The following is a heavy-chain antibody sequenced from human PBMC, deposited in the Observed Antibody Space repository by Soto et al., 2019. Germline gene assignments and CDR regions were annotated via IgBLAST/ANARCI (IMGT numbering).Heavy chain of an antibody. J-gene: IGHJ4*02. CDR2: IYHSGST. V-gene: IGHV4-4*02. D-gene: IGHD3-9*01. CDR1: GFSISSSNW. Sequence: SETLSLTCAVSGFSISSSNWCSWGLQPPGKGLEWIGEIYHSGSTNYNPSLKSRVTISVDKSKNQFSLKLSSVTAADTAVYYCARGRRGWLSTYYFDYWGQGTLVTVS. CDR3: ARGRRGWLSTYYFDY.